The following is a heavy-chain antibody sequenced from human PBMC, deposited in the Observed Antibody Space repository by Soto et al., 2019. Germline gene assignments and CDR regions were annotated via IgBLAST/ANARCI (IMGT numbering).Heavy chain of an antibody. CDR1: GGSISSSSYY. D-gene: IGHD2-21*02. J-gene: IGHJ6*02. CDR2: IYNSGST. V-gene: IGHV4-39*07. Sequence: PSETLSLTCTVSGGSISSSSYYWGWIRQPPGKGLEWIGEIYNSGSTIYNPSLKSRVTISVDTSKNQFSLKLNSVTAADTAVYYCARDLWGYCGTDCYPLDVWGQGTTVTVSS. CDR3: ARDLWGYCGTDCYPLDV.